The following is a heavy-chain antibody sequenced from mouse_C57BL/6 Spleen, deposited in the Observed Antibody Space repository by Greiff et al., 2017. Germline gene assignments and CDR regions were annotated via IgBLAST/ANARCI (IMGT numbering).Heavy chain of an antibody. CDR3: ASTYYSNHYYAMDY. CDR2: ISSGGSYT. J-gene: IGHJ4*01. V-gene: IGHV5-6*01. D-gene: IGHD2-5*01. CDR1: GFPFSSYA. Sequence: ELQRVDSGGDLVKPGGSLKLSFAASGFPFSSYAMSWVRRTPDKRLEWVATISSGGSYTYYPDSVKGGFTISRDNAKNTLYLQMSSLKSEDTAMYYCASTYYSNHYYAMDYWGQGTSVTVSS.